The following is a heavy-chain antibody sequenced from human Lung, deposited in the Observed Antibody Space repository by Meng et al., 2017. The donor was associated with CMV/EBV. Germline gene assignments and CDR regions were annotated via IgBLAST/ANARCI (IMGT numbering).Heavy chain of an antibody. CDR1: GYTFSGYY. J-gene: IGHJ4*02. D-gene: IGHD1-26*01. V-gene: IGHV1-2*02. CDR3: ARSRVGGRGGVFDY. Sequence: ASVXVSXKALGYTFSGYYIHWVRQAPGQGLEWMGWINPNSGDTYFTQKFQDSVTVTRDTSISTAYMGLRRLRSDDTAMYYCARSRVGGRGGVFDYWGQGTMVTVSS. CDR2: INPNSGDT.